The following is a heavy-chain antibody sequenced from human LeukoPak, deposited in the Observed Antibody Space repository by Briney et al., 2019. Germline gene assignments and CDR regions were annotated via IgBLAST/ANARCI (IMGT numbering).Heavy chain of an antibody. CDR1: GFTFSTYW. CDR3: ARGADIVGATTGYYFDY. V-gene: IGHV3-21*01. J-gene: IGHJ4*02. D-gene: IGHD1-26*01. Sequence: GGSLRLSCAASGFTFSTYWLSWVRQAPGKGLEWVSSISSSSSYIYYADSVKGRFTISRDNAKNSLYLQMNSLRAEDTAVYYCARGADIVGATTGYYFDYWGQGTLVTVSS. CDR2: ISSSSSYI.